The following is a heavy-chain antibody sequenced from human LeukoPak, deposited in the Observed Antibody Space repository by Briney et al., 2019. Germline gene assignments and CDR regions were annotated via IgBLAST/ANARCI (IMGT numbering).Heavy chain of an antibody. J-gene: IGHJ5*02. CDR3: ARDRSSQRRGHAWFDP. CDR1: GYTFTSYA. V-gene: IGHV1-3*01. D-gene: IGHD3-10*01. CDR2: INAGNGNT. Sequence: GESLKVSCKASGYTFTSYAMHWVRQVPVQRLEWMGWINAGNGNTKYSQKFQGRVTITRDTSASTAYMELSSLRSEDTAVYYCARDRSSQRRGHAWFDPWGQGTLVTVSS.